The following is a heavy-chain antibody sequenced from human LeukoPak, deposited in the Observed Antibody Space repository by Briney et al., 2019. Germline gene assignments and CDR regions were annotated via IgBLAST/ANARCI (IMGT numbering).Heavy chain of an antibody. D-gene: IGHD2-15*01. CDR2: IYTSGST. Sequence: PSETLSLTCTVSGGSISSYYWSWIRQPAGKGLEWIGRIYTSGSTNYNPPLKSRVTMSVDTSKNQFSLKLSSVTAADTAVCYCAREEVDCSGGSCYSHYYYYYMDVWGKGTTVTVSS. V-gene: IGHV4-4*07. J-gene: IGHJ6*03. CDR3: AREEVDCSGGSCYSHYYYYYMDV. CDR1: GGSISSYY.